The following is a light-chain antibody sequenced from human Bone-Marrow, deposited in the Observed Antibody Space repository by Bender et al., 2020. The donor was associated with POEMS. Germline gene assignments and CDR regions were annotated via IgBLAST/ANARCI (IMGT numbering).Light chain of an antibody. CDR3: QTWDTDAMV. CDR1: TLGTKF. V-gene: IGLV3-1*01. J-gene: IGLJ2*01. CDR2: EDN. Sequence: SYDLTQTPSVSVSPGQTARITCTGQTLGTKFVSWYQQRPGQSPVLVIYEDNKRPSGIPERFSGFNSGTTATLTLRGSQGVDEADYYCQTWDTDAMVFGGGTKLTVL.